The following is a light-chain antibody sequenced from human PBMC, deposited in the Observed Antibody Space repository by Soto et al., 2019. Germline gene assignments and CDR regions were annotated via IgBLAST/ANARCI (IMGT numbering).Light chain of an antibody. V-gene: IGLV2-14*01. J-gene: IGLJ1*01. Sequence: QSALTQPASVSGSPGQSITISCTGTSSDVGGYDFVSWYQQHPGKAPKVMIYDVSNRPSGVSNRFSGPKSGNTASLTISGLQAEDEADYYCCSYTSSDTYVFGTGTKLTVL. CDR2: DVS. CDR1: SSDVGGYDF. CDR3: CSYTSSDTYV.